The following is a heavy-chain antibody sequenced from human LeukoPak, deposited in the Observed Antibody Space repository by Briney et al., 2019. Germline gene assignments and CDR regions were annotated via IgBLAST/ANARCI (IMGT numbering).Heavy chain of an antibody. J-gene: IGHJ4*02. CDR3: AKDFKCEL. CDR1: GFTFSTFP. D-gene: IGHD4/OR15-4a*01. V-gene: IGHV3-23*01. CDR2: IIGSGADT. Sequence: GGSLRLSCAASGFTFSTFPMTWVRQAPGQGLEWVSVIIGSGADTYYAGSVKGRFTISRDNSKNTLYLQMNSLRAEDTAVYYCAKDFKCELWGQGTLVTVSS.